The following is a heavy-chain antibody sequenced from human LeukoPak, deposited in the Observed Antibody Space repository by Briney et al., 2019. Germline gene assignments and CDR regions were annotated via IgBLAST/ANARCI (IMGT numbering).Heavy chain of an antibody. Sequence: PSETLSLTCTVSGGSISSYFWSWIRQPPGKGLEWIGYIYYSGSTNYNLSLKSRVTISVDTSKNQFSLKLSSVTAADTAVYYCARLSTRYCSSTSCARSWFDPWGQGTLVTVSS. CDR3: ARLSTRYCSSTSCARSWFDP. CDR2: IYYSGST. CDR1: GGSISSYF. V-gene: IGHV4-59*08. D-gene: IGHD2-2*01. J-gene: IGHJ5*02.